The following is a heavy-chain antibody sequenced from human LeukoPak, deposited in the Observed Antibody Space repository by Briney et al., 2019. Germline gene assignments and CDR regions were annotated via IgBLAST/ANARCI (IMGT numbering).Heavy chain of an antibody. CDR3: ARDVRFYYYGMDV. Sequence: SETLSLTCTVSGGSISSYYWSWIRQPPGKGLEWIGYIYYSGSTNYNPSLKSRVTISVDTSKNQFSLKLSSVTAADAAVYYCARDVRFYYYGMDVWGQGTTVTVSS. J-gene: IGHJ6*02. V-gene: IGHV4-59*01. CDR1: GGSISSYY. D-gene: IGHD3-3*01. CDR2: IYYSGST.